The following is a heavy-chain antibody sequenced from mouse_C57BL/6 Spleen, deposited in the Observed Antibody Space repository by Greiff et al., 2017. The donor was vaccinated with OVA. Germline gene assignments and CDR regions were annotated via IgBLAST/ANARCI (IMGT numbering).Heavy chain of an antibody. V-gene: IGHV1-26*01. CDR2: INPNNGGT. Sequence: EVQLQQSGPELVKPGASVKISCKASGYTFTDYYMNWVKQSHGKSLEWIGDINPNNGGTSYKQKFKGKATLTVDKSSSTAYMELRSLTSEDSAVYYCARGDYDEGGFDYWGQGTTLTVSS. J-gene: IGHJ2*01. CDR1: GYTFTDYY. D-gene: IGHD2-4*01. CDR3: ARGDYDEGGFDY.